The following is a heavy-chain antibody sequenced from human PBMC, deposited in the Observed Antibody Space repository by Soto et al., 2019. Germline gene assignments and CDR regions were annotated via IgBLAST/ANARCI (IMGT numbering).Heavy chain of an antibody. CDR1: GFTFSNAW. Sequence: GGSLRLSCAASGFTFSNAWMTWVRQAPGKGLEWIGRIKSRTADGTAEYAAPVKGRFTISRDDSSNTLYLQMNSLKSEDTAVYYCTTRNDYFDYWGQGTLVTVPQ. J-gene: IGHJ4*02. CDR2: IKSRTADGTA. CDR3: TTRNDYFDY. V-gene: IGHV3-15*01.